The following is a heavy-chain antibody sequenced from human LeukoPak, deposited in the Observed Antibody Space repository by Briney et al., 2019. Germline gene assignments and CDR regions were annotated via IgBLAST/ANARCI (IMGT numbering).Heavy chain of an antibody. CDR3: IRTLIVATSPYMDV. CDR1: GFTFSSYW. V-gene: IGHV3-74*01. CDR2: VNSDGTGT. D-gene: IGHD5-12*01. Sequence: GGSLRLSCAASGFTFSSYWMHWVRQAPGKGLVWVSRVNSDGTGTTYADSVEGRFTISRDSAKNTVYLQMNSLRADDTAIYYCIRTLIVATSPYMDVWGKGTTVTVSS. J-gene: IGHJ6*03.